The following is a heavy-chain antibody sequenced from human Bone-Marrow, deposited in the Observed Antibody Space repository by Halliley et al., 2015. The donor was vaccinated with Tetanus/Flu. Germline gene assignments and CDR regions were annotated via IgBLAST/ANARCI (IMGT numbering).Heavy chain of an antibody. V-gene: IGHV3-33*01. CDR3: ARDGRYSSGWYPFDY. D-gene: IGHD6-19*01. CDR2: DGSKK. J-gene: IGHJ4*02. Sequence: DGSKKSYADAVKGRFTISRDNSKNTLYLQMNSLRAEDTAVYYCARDGRYSSGWYPFDYWGQGTLVTVSS.